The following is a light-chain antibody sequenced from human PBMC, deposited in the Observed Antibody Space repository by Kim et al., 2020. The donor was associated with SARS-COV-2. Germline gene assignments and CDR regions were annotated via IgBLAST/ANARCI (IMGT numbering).Light chain of an antibody. CDR1: SSDVGSYNL. V-gene: IGLV2-23*01. Sequence: QSALTQPASVSGSPGQSITISCTGSSSDVGSYNLVSWYQQHPGKAPKVMIYEGSKRPSGVSNRFSGSKSGNTASLTISGLHAEDEADYYCCSYAGSSTYVFGTGTKVTVL. CDR2: EGS. CDR3: CSYAGSSTYV. J-gene: IGLJ1*01.